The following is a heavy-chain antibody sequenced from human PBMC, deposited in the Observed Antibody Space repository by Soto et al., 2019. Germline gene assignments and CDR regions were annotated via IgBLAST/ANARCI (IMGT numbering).Heavy chain of an antibody. D-gene: IGHD1-26*01. J-gene: IGHJ4*02. CDR1: GGSISSYY. CDR2: IYYSGST. V-gene: IGHV4-59*08. Sequence: PSETLSLTSNVFGGSISSYYWSWIRQPPGKGLEWIGYIYYSGSTNYNPSLKSRVTISVDTSKNQFSLKLSSVTAADTAVYYCARRYGSAIDYWGQGTLVTVS. CDR3: ARRYGSAIDY.